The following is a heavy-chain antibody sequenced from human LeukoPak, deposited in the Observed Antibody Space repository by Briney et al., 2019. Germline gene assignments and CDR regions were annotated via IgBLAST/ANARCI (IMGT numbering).Heavy chain of an antibody. Sequence: PGGSLRLSCAASGFTLSSYAMSWVRQGPGKGLEWVSAISVSGNTYHADSVKGRFTISRDSSKNTLYLQMNSLRAEDAAVYYCAKTSLLYQLLLASFDYWGREPWSPSPQ. V-gene: IGHV3-23*01. J-gene: IGHJ4*02. CDR2: ISVSGNT. CDR1: GFTLSSYA. D-gene: IGHD2-2*01. CDR3: AKTSLLYQLLLASFDY.